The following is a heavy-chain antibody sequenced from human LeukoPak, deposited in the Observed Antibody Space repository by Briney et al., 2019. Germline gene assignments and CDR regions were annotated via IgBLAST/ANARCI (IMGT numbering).Heavy chain of an antibody. CDR1: GFTFSRYS. D-gene: IGHD1-1*01. V-gene: IGHV3-48*04. Sequence: GGSLRLSCAASGFTFSRYSMNWVRQAPGKGLEWVSYISSSSSTIYYADSVKGRFTISRDNAKNSLYLQMNSLRAEDTAVYYCARDSDLERPTVLDIWGQGTMVTVSS. J-gene: IGHJ3*02. CDR3: ARDSDLERPTVLDI. CDR2: ISSSSSTI.